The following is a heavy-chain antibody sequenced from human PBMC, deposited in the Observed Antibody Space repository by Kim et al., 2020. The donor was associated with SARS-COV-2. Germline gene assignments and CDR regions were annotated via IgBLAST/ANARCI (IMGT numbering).Heavy chain of an antibody. CDR1: GFTFSSYG. CDR2: IWYDGSNK. CDR3: AKGDSSSWRAHFDY. Sequence: GGSLRLSCAASGFTFSSYGMHWVRQAPGKGLEWVAVIWYDGSNKYYADSVKGRFTISRDNSKNTVYLQMNSLRAEDTAVYYCAKGDSSSWRAHFDYWGQGTLVTVSS. J-gene: IGHJ4*02. D-gene: IGHD6-13*01. V-gene: IGHV3-33*06.